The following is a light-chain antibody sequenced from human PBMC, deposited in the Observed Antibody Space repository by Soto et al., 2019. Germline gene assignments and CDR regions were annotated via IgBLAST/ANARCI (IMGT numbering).Light chain of an antibody. Sequence: IVLTQSPGTLSLSPGERATLSCRASQSVTSRYLAWYQQKPGQAPRLLIFGASIRDTGIPDRFGGSGSGTDFTLTISRLEPEDSAVYYGQQYGSSPTWTFGQGTKVDIK. J-gene: IGKJ1*01. CDR3: QQYGSSPTWT. CDR1: QSVTSRY. CDR2: GAS. V-gene: IGKV3-20*01.